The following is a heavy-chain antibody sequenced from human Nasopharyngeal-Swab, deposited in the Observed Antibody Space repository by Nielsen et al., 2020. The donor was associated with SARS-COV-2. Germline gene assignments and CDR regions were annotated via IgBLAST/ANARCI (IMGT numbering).Heavy chain of an antibody. CDR3: ATTLQWLVTNWFDP. Sequence: ASVKVSCKASGYTFTVYYMHWVRQAPGQGLEWMGRINPNSGGTNYAQKFQGRVTMTRDTSISTAYMELSRLRSDDTAVYYCATTLQWLVTNWFDPWGQGTLVTVSS. CDR1: GYTFTVYY. D-gene: IGHD6-19*01. CDR2: INPNSGGT. V-gene: IGHV1-2*06. J-gene: IGHJ5*02.